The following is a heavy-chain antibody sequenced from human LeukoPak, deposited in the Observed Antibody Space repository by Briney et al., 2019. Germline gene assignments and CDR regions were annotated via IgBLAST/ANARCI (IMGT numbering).Heavy chain of an antibody. Sequence: SGPTLVKPSETLSLTCTVSGGAISSSSYYGGGSRQPPGKGLEWVGSIYCSVSTYSNPSLKSRVPISVDTSKHQFPLKLSSVTAADTAVSYCARAKRFLEWLSFNWFDPWGQGTLVTVSS. V-gene: IGHV4-39*06. CDR2: IYCSVST. CDR3: ARAKRFLEWLSFNWFDP. D-gene: IGHD3-3*01. J-gene: IGHJ5*02. CDR1: GGAISSSSYY.